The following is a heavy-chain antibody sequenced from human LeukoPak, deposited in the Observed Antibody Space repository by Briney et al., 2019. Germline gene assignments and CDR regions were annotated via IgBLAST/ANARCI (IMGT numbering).Heavy chain of an antibody. CDR2: INWNGART. J-gene: IGHJ4*02. Sequence: PGGSLRLSCAASGFTFDDYGMSWVRQGPGKGLEWVSGINWNGARTGYADSVKGRFTISRDNAKNSLYLQMNSLRVEDTALYYCARAPYYDTSDYWLYFDYWGQGILVTVSS. CDR3: ARAPYYDTSDYWLYFDY. V-gene: IGHV3-20*04. D-gene: IGHD3-22*01. CDR1: GFTFDDYG.